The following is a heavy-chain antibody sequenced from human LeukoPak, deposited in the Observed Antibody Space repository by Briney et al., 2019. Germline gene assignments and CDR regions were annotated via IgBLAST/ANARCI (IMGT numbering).Heavy chain of an antibody. V-gene: IGHV4-39*01. CDR3: ARFPYYYGMDV. CDR1: GGSISSSSYY. CDR2: IYYSGST. J-gene: IGHJ6*02. Sequence: PSETLSLTCTVSGGSISSSSYYWGWIRQPPGKGLEWIGSIYYSGSTYYNPSLKSRVTISADTSKNQFSLKLSSVTAADTAVYYCARFPYYYGMDVWGQGTTVTVSS.